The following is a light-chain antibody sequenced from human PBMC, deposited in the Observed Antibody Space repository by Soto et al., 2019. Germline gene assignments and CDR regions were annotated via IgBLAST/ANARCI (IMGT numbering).Light chain of an antibody. Sequence: QSVLTQPPSVSGAPGQRVTISCTGSSSNTGAGYDVHWYQQFPGMAPKLLIFGNYERPSGVPDRFSGSKSGASASLAISGLQTEEEADYYCQSYDTSLNDWVFGGGTKLTVL. J-gene: IGLJ3*02. CDR2: GNY. CDR3: QSYDTSLNDWV. V-gene: IGLV1-40*01. CDR1: SSNTGAGYD.